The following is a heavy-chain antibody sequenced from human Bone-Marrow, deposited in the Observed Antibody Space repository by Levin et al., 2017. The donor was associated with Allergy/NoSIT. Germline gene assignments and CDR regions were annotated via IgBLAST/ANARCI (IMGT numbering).Heavy chain of an antibody. CDR3: ARGTTSGWDYFDS. V-gene: IGHV4-34*01. J-gene: IGHJ4*02. D-gene: IGHD6-19*01. Sequence: SETLSLTCAVYDESFSTYYWSWIRQPPGKGLEWIGQINHSGSTNYNPSLKTRVLMSLDTSKNQFSLKLNSLTAADTAVYFCARGTTSGWDYFDSWGQGTLVTVSS. CDR2: INHSGST. CDR1: DESFSTYY.